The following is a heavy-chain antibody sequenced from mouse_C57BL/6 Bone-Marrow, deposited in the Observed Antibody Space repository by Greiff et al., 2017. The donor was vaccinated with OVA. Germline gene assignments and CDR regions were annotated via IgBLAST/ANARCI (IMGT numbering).Heavy chain of an antibody. D-gene: IGHD1-1*01. V-gene: IGHV2-2*01. CDR2: IWSGGST. J-gene: IGHJ1*03. CDR3: ARRNYYGSDWYFDV. CDR1: GFSLTSYG. Sequence: VKLMESGPGLVQPSQSLSITCTVSGFSLTSYGVHWVRQSPGKGLEWLGVIWSGGSTDYNAAFISRLSISKDNSKSQVFFKMNSLQADDTAIYYCARRNYYGSDWYFDVWGTGTTVTVSS.